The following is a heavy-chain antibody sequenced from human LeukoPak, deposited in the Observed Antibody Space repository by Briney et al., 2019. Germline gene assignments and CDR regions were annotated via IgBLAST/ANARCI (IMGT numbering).Heavy chain of an antibody. CDR2: IYHSGST. CDR1: GGSISSSNW. V-gene: IGHV4-4*02. Sequence: PSGTLSHTCAVSGGSISSSNWWSWVRQPPGQGLAWIGEIYHSGSTNYNPSLKSRVTISVDKSKNQFSLKLSSVTAADTAVYYCARFAVAGAAYFDYWGQGTLVTVSS. CDR3: ARFAVAGAAYFDY. J-gene: IGHJ4*02. D-gene: IGHD6-19*01.